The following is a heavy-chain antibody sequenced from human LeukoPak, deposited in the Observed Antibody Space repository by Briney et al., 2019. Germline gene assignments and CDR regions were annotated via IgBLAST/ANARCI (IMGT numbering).Heavy chain of an antibody. Sequence: PSETLSLTCAVYGGSFSGYYLSWIRQPPGKGLEWVGCINYSGSTNYNPSLKSRATISVDTSKNQFSLKLSSVTAADTAAYYCARDVGGYYDSSGYYHYFDYWGQGTLVTVSS. CDR3: ARDVGGYYDSSGYYHYFDY. CDR1: GGSFSGYY. V-gene: IGHV4-59*01. CDR2: INYSGST. J-gene: IGHJ4*02. D-gene: IGHD3-22*01.